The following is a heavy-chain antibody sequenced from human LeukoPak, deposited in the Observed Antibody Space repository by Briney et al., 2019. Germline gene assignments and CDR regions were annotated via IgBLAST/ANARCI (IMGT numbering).Heavy chain of an antibody. Sequence: GASVKVSCKASGYTFTGYYMHWVRQAPGQGLEWMGWISAYNGNTNYAQKLQGRVTMTTDTSTSTAYMELRSLRSDDTAVYYCARGIAALGYMDVWGKGTTVTVSS. D-gene: IGHD6-13*01. CDR2: ISAYNGNT. CDR1: GYTFTGYY. J-gene: IGHJ6*03. CDR3: ARGIAALGYMDV. V-gene: IGHV1-18*04.